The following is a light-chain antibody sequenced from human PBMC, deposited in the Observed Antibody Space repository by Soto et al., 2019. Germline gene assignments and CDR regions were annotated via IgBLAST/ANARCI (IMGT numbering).Light chain of an antibody. V-gene: IGLV3-25*02. CDR3: QSSDRGDTYWV. Sequence: SYELTQPPSVSVSPGQTARIACSGDALPKQYAYWYQQKPGQAPVLLIYKDKERPSGIPERFSGSSSGTTVTLTIGGVQAEDEADYYCQSSDRGDTYWVFGGGTKVT. CDR1: ALPKQY. J-gene: IGLJ3*02. CDR2: KDK.